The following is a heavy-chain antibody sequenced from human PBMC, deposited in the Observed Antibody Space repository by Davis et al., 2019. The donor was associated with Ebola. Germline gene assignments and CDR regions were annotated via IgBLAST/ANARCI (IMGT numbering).Heavy chain of an antibody. Sequence: MPSETLSLTCTVTGVSMSSRSYFWGWIRQSPGRGLECIGTVYASGNAYYNPSSESRATISIDTSNNQLSLKLNSVTAADTAVYYCARAIAVSTHIDYWGQGTLVTVPS. V-gene: IGHV4-39*01. CDR3: ARAIAVSTHIDY. J-gene: IGHJ4*02. CDR1: GVSMSSRSYF. D-gene: IGHD6-19*01. CDR2: VYASGNA.